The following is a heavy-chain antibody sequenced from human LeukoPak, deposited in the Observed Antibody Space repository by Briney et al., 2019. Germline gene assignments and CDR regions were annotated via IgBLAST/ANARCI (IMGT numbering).Heavy chain of an antibody. Sequence: SETLSLTCTVSGGSISSSSYYWGWIRQPPGKGLEWIGSIYYSGSTYYNPSLKSRVTISVDTSKNQFSLKLSSVTAADTAVYYCARDLRLAYYFDYWGQGTLVTVSS. CDR3: ARDLRLAYYFDY. CDR1: GGSISSSSYY. CDR2: IYYSGST. V-gene: IGHV4-39*07. J-gene: IGHJ4*02. D-gene: IGHD5-12*01.